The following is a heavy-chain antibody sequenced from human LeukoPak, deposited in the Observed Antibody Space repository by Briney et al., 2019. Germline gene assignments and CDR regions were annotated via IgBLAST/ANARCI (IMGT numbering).Heavy chain of an antibody. J-gene: IGHJ4*02. CDR2: IIPILGIA. D-gene: IGHD3-10*01. V-gene: IGHV1-69*04. CDR3: ARDPLGYYFDY. CDR1: GYTFTSYA. Sequence: GASVKVSCKASGYTFTSYAISWVRQAPGQGLEWMGRIIPILGIANYAQKFQGRVTITADKSTSTAYMELSSLRSEDTAVYYCARDPLGYYFDYWGQGTLVTVSS.